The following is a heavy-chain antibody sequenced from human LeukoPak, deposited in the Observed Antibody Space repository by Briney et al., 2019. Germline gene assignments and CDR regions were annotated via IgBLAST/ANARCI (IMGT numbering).Heavy chain of an antibody. CDR1: GGSISSFY. J-gene: IGHJ4*02. CDR2: IYASGNT. CDR3: ARDRGDWGFDY. D-gene: IGHD3-10*01. V-gene: IGHV4-4*07. Sequence: SETLSLTCTVSGGSISSFYWTWIRQTAGKGLEWIGRIYASGNTDYNPSLKSRVTMSVDTSKNQFSLKLSSVTAADTAVYYCARDRGDWGFDYWGQGTLVTVSS.